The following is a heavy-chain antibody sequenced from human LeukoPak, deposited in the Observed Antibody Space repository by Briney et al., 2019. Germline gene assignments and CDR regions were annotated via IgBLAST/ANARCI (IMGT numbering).Heavy chain of an antibody. CDR1: GFTFKLYW. Sequence: TGGSLRLSCAASGFTFKLYWMHWVRQVPGKGPVWVARINDDGSDTVYADSVKGRFTISRDDAKNMLFLQMNSLRGEDTAVYHSVRGGPSTWFWGQGTLVTVSS. CDR2: INDDGSDT. CDR3: VRGGPSTWF. J-gene: IGHJ4*02. V-gene: IGHV3-74*01. D-gene: IGHD3-22*01.